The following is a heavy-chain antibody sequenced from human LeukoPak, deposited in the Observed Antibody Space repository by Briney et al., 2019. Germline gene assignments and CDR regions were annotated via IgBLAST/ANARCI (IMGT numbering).Heavy chain of an antibody. CDR2: ISGSGSDT. Sequence: PGGSLRLSCAASGFTFSHYAMSWVPQAPGKGLERVSGISGSGSDTYYADSVKGRFTISRDNSQNTLSLQMNSLRVEDTAVYYCAKRRFGELPYDAFYIWAQGTMVTVSS. D-gene: IGHD3-10*01. J-gene: IGHJ3*02. CDR3: AKRRFGELPYDAFYI. CDR1: GFTFSHYA. V-gene: IGHV3-23*01.